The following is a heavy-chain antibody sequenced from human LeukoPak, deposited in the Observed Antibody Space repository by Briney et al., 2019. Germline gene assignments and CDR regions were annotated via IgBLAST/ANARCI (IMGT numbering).Heavy chain of an antibody. J-gene: IGHJ4*02. CDR3: AKESRVATTPLDY. V-gene: IGHV3-30*02. D-gene: IGHD5-12*01. CDR2: IRYDGSNK. CDR1: GFTFSSYG. Sequence: GGSLRLSCAASGFTFSSYGMHWVRQAPGKGLEWVAFIRYDGSNKYYADSVKGRFTIPRDNSKNTLYLQMNSLRAEDTAVYYCAKESRVATTPLDYWGREPWSPSPQ.